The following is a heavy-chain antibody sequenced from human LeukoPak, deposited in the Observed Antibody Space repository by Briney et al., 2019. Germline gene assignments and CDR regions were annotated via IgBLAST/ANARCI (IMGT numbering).Heavy chain of an antibody. CDR2: ISYDGSNK. J-gene: IGHJ4*02. CDR3: AKDLSVVVVALDY. Sequence: PGGSLRLSCAASGFTFSSYGMHWVRQAPGKGLEWVAVISYDGSNKYYADSVKGRFTISRDNSKNTLYLQMNSLRAEDTAVYYCAKDLSVVVVALDYWGQGTLVTVSP. D-gene: IGHD2-15*01. CDR1: GFTFSSYG. V-gene: IGHV3-30*18.